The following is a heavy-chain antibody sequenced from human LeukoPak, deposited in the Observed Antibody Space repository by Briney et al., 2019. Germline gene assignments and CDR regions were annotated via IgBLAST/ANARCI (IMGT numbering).Heavy chain of an antibody. CDR1: GFTFSGSA. CDR2: IRSKANSYAT. V-gene: IGHV3-73*01. CDR3: TRRGPYCGSTSCYSYYYYMDV. J-gene: IGHJ6*03. D-gene: IGHD2-2*01. Sequence: PGGSLKLSCAASGFTFSGSAMHWVRQASGKGLEWVGRIRSKANSYATAYAASVKGRFTISRDDSKNTAYLQMNSLKTEDTAVYYCTRRGPYCGSTSCYSYYYYMDVWGKGTTVTVSS.